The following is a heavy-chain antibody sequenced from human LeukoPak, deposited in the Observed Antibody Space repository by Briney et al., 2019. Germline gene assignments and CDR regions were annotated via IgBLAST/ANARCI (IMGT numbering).Heavy chain of an antibody. CDR1: GFSINSYY. Sequence: SSGTLSLTCTVSGFSINSYYWSWIRQPPGKGLECIGYIHYTGSTNYNPSLKSRVTISVDTPKSQFSLKLSSVTAADTAIYYCARGGYYGSGNDFRFDPWGQGTLVTVSS. D-gene: IGHD3-10*01. CDR3: ARGGYYGSGNDFRFDP. J-gene: IGHJ5*02. CDR2: IHYTGST. V-gene: IGHV4-59*01.